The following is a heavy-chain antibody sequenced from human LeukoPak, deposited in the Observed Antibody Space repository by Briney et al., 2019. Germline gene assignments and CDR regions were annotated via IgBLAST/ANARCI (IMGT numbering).Heavy chain of an antibody. CDR1: GFTFSSYG. V-gene: IGHV3-33*01. CDR3: ARGPLLDSSGYPIDY. D-gene: IGHD3-22*01. Sequence: GGSLRLSCAASGFTFSSYGMHWVRQAPGKGLEWVAVIWYDGSNKYYADSVKGRFTISRDNSKNTLYLQMNSLRAEDTAVCYCARGPLLDSSGYPIDYWGQGTLVTVSS. CDR2: IWYDGSNK. J-gene: IGHJ4*02.